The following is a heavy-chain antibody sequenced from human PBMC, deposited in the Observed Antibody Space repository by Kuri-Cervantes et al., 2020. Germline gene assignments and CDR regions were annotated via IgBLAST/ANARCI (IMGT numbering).Heavy chain of an antibody. CDR1: GGSFSGYY. D-gene: IGHD2-15*01. Sequence: SETLSLTCAAYGGSFSGYYWSWIRQPPGKGLEWIGYIYYSGSTYYNPSLKSRVTISVDTSKNQFSLKLSSVTAADTAVYYCARASGELDYWGQGTLVTVSS. CDR2: IYYSGST. J-gene: IGHJ4*02. CDR3: ARASGELDY. V-gene: IGHV4-34*01.